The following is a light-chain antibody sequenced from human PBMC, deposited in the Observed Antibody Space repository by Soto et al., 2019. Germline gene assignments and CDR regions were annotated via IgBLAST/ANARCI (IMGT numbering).Light chain of an antibody. J-gene: IGKJ1*01. CDR2: KAS. CDR3: QDYNSWT. Sequence: DIQMTQSPATLSASVGDRVPITCRASQSISTGLSWYQQKPGKAPKVLIYKASNLQSGVSSRFTGSGSGTELTLSISGLQPDCFAPYYCQDYNSWTFGQGTKVEI. CDR1: QSISTG. V-gene: IGKV1-5*03.